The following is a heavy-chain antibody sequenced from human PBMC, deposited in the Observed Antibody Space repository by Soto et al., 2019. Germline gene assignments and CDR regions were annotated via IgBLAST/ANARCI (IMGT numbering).Heavy chain of an antibody. D-gene: IGHD3-3*01. CDR3: AFQRITIFGVVTDDY. J-gene: IGHJ4*02. CDR1: GGSISSSSYY. V-gene: IGHV4-39*01. CDR2: IYYSGST. Sequence: QLQLQESGPGLVKPSETLSLTCTVSGGSISSSSYYWGWIRQPPGKGLEWIGSIYYSGSTYYNPSLKSRVTISVDTSKNQFSLKLSYVTAADTAVYYCAFQRITIFGVVTDDYWGQGTLVTVSS.